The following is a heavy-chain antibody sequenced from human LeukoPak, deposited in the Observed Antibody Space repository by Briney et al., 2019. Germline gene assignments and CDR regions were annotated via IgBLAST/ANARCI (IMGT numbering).Heavy chain of an antibody. CDR3: ARANHDDYGDYFDY. Sequence: SETLSLTCTVSGGSISSGGYYWSWIRQHPGKGLEWIGYIYYSGSTYYNPSLKSRVTISVDTSKNQFSLKVSSVTAADTAVYYCARANHDDYGDYFDYWGQGTLVTVSS. V-gene: IGHV4-31*03. J-gene: IGHJ4*02. D-gene: IGHD4-17*01. CDR2: IYYSGST. CDR1: GGSISSGGYY.